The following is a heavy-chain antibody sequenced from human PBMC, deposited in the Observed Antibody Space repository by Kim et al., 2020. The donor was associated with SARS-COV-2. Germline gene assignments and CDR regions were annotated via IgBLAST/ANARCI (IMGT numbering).Heavy chain of an antibody. D-gene: IGHD2-8*02. CDR3: HGGGSIVLVVYAAYFDY. CDR2: IYYSGST. J-gene: IGHJ4*02. Sequence: SETLSLTCTVSGGSISSSSYYWGWIRQPPGKGLEWIGSIYYSGSTYYNPSLKSRVTISVDTSKNQFSLKLSSVTAADTAVYARHGGGSIVLVVYAAYFDYWGQGTLGTVSS. CDR1: GGSISSSSYY. V-gene: IGHV4-39*01.